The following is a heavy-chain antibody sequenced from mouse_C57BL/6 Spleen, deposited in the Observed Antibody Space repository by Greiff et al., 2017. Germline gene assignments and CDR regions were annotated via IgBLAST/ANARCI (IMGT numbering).Heavy chain of an antibody. V-gene: IGHV1-54*01. CDR1: GYAFTNYL. CDR3: ARGLTSYAMDY. J-gene: IGHJ4*01. Sequence: QVQLKQSGAELVRPGTSVKVSCKASGYAFTNYLIEWVKQRPGQGLEWIGVINPGSGGTNYNEKFKGKATLTADKSSSTAYMQLSSLTSEDSAVYFCARGLTSYAMDYWGQGTSVTVSS. CDR2: INPGSGGT. D-gene: IGHD3-1*01.